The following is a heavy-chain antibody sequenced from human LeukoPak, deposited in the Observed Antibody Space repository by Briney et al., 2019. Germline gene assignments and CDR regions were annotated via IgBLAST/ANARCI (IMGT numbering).Heavy chain of an antibody. CDR1: GGSISSSNW. J-gene: IGHJ6*03. D-gene: IGHD5-18*01. CDR2: IYHSGST. CDR3: ARRPRGYSYGASYYYYYMDV. V-gene: IGHV4-4*02. Sequence: SETLSLTCAVSGGSISSSNWWSWVRQPPGKGLEWIGEIYHSGSTNYNPSLKSRVTISVDTSKNQFSLKLSSVTAADTAVYYCARRPRGYSYGASYYYYYMDVWGKGTTVTISS.